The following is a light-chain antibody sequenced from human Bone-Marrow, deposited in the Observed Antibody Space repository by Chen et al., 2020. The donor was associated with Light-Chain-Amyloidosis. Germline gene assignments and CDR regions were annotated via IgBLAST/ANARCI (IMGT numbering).Light chain of an antibody. CDR3: SSYTITNTLV. V-gene: IGLV2-14*01. CDR2: EVT. J-gene: IGLJ1*01. Sequence: QSALTQPASVSGSHGQSLTISCSGTSSDVGGDNHVSWYQQHPDKAPKLLIYEVTNRPSWVPDRFSVSKSDNTASLTISGLQTEDEADYFCSSYTITNTLVFGSGTRVTVL. CDR1: SSDVGGDNH.